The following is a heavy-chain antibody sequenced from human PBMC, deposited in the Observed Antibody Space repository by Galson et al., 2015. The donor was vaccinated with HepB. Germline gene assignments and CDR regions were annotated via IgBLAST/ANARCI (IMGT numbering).Heavy chain of an antibody. D-gene: IGHD4-23*01. CDR3: ARSNKGLGSGHYGGGYFDL. V-gene: IGHV3-66*01. CDR1: GFTVSGNY. Sequence: SLRLSCAASGFTVSGNYMTWVRQAPGKGLEWVSVVYRGGGRYYADFVQGRFTISRDDSKSTLYLQLNSLRVEDTAVYYCARSNKGLGSGHYGGGYFDLWGRGTLVTVSS. CDR2: VYRGGGR. J-gene: IGHJ2*01.